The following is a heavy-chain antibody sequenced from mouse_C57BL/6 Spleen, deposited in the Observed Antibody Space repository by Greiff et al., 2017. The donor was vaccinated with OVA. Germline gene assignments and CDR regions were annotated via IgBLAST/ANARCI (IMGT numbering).Heavy chain of an antibody. CDR2: ISSGSSTI. Sequence: EVQLVESGGGLVKPGGSLKLSCAASGFTFSDYGMHWVRQAPEKGLEWVAYISSGSSTIYYADTVKGRFTISRDNAKNTLFLQMTSLRSEDTAMYYCAKTLLAYWGQGTLVTVSA. J-gene: IGHJ3*01. V-gene: IGHV5-17*01. CDR1: GFTFSDYG. CDR3: AKTLLAY.